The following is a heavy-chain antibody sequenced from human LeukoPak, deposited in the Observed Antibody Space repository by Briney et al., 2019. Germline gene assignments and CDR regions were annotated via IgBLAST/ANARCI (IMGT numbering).Heavy chain of an antibody. CDR2: IYYSGST. CDR1: GGSISSSSYY. D-gene: IGHD3-10*01. J-gene: IGHJ5*02. V-gene: IGHV4-61*05. CDR3: ARAGAAYGSGRSWFDP. Sequence: SETLSLTCTVSGGSISSSSYYWGWIRQPPGKGLEWIGYIYYSGSTNYNPSLKSRVTISVDTSKNQFSLKLSSVTAADTAVYYCARAGAAYGSGRSWFDPWGQGTLVTVSS.